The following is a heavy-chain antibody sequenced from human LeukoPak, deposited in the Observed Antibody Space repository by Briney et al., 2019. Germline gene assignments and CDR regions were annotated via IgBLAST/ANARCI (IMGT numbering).Heavy chain of an antibody. D-gene: IGHD6-19*01. CDR3: ARRITVSATNWFDP. J-gene: IGHJ5*02. CDR1: GGSISSSF. Sequence: PSETLSLTCTVSGGSISSSFWSWIRQSPGKGLEWIAYIYYTGSTQYNPSLKSRLTISLDTSKNQFSLRLSSVTAADTAIYYCARRITVSATNWFDPWGQGILVTVSS. CDR2: IYYTGST. V-gene: IGHV4-59*01.